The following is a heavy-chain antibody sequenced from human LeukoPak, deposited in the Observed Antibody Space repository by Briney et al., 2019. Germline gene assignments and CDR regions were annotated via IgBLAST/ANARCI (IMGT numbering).Heavy chain of an antibody. D-gene: IGHD6-25*01. CDR1: GFTFSSYG. CDR3: ARRSAAKDAFDI. Sequence: GGSLRLSCAASGFTFSSYGMHWVRQAPGKGLEWVAVISYDGSNKYYADSVKGRFTISRDNSKNTLYLQMNSLRAEDTAVYYCARRSAAKDAFDIWGQGTMVTVSS. J-gene: IGHJ3*02. CDR2: ISYDGSNK. V-gene: IGHV3-30*03.